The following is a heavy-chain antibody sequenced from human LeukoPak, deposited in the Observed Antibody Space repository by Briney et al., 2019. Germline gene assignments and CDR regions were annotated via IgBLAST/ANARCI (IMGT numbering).Heavy chain of an antibody. V-gene: IGHV3-30*04. D-gene: IGHD1-26*01. CDR3: ARAFGGSYSSTVDY. CDR2: MSYDGSHE. Sequence: GGSLRLSGVVSGFTFSNYAWHWVRKAPAQAQGKGLKWVEVMSYDGSHEYYADSVKGRFTISRDNPKSTLYLQMNSLRPEDTAVYYCARAFGGSYSSTVDYWGQGTLVTVSS. J-gene: IGHJ4*02. CDR1: GFTFSNYA.